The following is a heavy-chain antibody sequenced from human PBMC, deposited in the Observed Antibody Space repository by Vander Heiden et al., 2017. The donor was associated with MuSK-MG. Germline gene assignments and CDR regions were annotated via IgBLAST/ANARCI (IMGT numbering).Heavy chain of an antibody. CDR2: MNPYSDNT. CDR1: GYTFTSYD. Sequence: QVQLVQSGAEVTKPGASVKVSCEASGYTFTSYDINWVRQANGQGLEWMGWMNPYSDNTGYAQKFQGRVTMTWSTSISTAYMELSSLRSEDTAVYYCARGGDFDYWGQGSLVTVSS. J-gene: IGHJ4*02. CDR3: ARGGDFDY. V-gene: IGHV1-8*01.